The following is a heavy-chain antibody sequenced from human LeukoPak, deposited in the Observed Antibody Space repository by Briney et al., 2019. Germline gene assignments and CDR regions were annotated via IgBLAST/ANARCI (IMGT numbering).Heavy chain of an antibody. V-gene: IGHV3-74*01. CDR2: INTDGNYI. J-gene: IGHJ4*02. Sequence: PGGSLRLSCAASGFIFSSWWMLWFRRPPGKGLESVAHINTDGNYIVYADSVKGRFTISRDNAKNTLFLQMNSPRPEDTGVYYCATFGIDWSLSYWGQGALVTVSS. CDR1: GFIFSSWW. CDR3: ATFGIDWSLSY. D-gene: IGHD3-9*01.